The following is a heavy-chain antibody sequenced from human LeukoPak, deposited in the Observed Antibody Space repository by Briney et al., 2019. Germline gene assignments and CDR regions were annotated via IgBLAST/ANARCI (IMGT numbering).Heavy chain of an antibody. CDR2: IYYSGST. D-gene: IGHD3-10*01. V-gene: IGHV4-61*01. CDR3: ARARYYGSGSYYIDRFDP. J-gene: IGHJ5*02. Sequence: SETLSLTFTVSGGSISSSSYYWSWIRQPPGKGLEWIGYIYYSGSTNYNPSLKSRVTISVDTSKNQFSLKLSSVTAADTAVYYCARARYYGSGSYYIDRFDPWGQGTLVTVSS. CDR1: GGSISSSSYY.